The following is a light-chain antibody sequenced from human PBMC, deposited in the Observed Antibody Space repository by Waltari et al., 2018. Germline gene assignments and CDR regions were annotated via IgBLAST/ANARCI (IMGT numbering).Light chain of an antibody. CDR3: QLRSKWLRT. CDR2: EAA. J-gene: IGKJ1*01. CDR1: QSVRTY. Sequence: EIVLTQSPATLSLSPGERATLSCRASQSVRTYLAWYQQKPGQAPRLLTYEAATRATAIPARFSGSGSGTDFTLTISSLEPEDFAVYYCQLRSKWLRTFGQGTKVEV. V-gene: IGKV3-11*01.